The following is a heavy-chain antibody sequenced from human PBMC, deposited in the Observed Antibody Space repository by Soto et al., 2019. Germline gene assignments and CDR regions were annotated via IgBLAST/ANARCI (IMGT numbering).Heavy chain of an antibody. Sequence: QVRVEESGGGVVQPGRSMRLSCVASGFPFSTYAIHWVRQLPGKGLQWVAHVSNDGKIRNYADSVKGRFFISRDKSRNAVFLHMNNLRREDTALYYCAKDYLGASNTFDVWGRGTVVTVS. J-gene: IGHJ3*01. D-gene: IGHD2-15*01. CDR1: GFPFSTYA. CDR2: VSNDGKIR. CDR3: AKDYLGASNTFDV. V-gene: IGHV3-30*18.